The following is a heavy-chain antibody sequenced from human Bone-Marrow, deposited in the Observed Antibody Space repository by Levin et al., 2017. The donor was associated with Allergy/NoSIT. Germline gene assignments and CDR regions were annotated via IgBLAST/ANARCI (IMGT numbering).Heavy chain of an antibody. CDR2: IYSFGVT. D-gene: IGHD1-26*01. Sequence: GGSLRLSCAVSGFTVGNNYMAWVRQAPGRRLEWVSLIYSFGVTKYADSVKGRFTISRDSSKNMVYLQMNSLRVEDTGVYYCARDPSVVGSRTSWGQGTMVIVSS. V-gene: IGHV3-53*01. CDR3: ARDPSVVGSRTS. J-gene: IGHJ3*01. CDR1: GFTVGNNY.